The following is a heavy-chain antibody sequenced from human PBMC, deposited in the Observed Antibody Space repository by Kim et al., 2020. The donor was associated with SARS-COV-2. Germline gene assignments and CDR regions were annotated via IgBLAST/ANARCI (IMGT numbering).Heavy chain of an antibody. D-gene: IGHD5-18*01. CDR2: ISYSGSTI. CDR1: GFTFSSYE. CDR3: ARGGYTAKASYYYYGMDV. J-gene: IGHJ6*01. V-gene: IGHV3-48*03. Sequence: GGSLRLSCAASGFTFSSYEMNWVRQAPGKGLEWVSYISYSGSTIYYADSVKGRFTISRDNAKNSLYLQMNSLRAEDTAVYYCARGGYTAKASYYYYGMDVWGQEPAVTVPT.